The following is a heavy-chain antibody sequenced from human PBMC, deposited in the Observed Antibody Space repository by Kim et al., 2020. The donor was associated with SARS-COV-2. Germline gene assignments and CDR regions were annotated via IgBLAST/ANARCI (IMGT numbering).Heavy chain of an antibody. CDR1: RFTFSSYA. CDR3: ARAALHDYGDSGDYYYVMDV. D-gene: IGHD4-17*01. Sequence: GGSLRLSCAASRFTFSSYAMSWVRQAPGKGLEWVSAISGSGGTTYYAGSVKGRFTNSRDNSKNTLYLQMNSLRAEDTAVYYCARAALHDYGDSGDYYYVMDVWGQGTTVTVSS. CDR2: ISGSGGTT. J-gene: IGHJ6*02. V-gene: IGHV3-23*01.